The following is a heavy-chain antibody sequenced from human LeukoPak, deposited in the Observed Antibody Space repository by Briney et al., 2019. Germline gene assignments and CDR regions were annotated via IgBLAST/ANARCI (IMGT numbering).Heavy chain of an antibody. J-gene: IGHJ6*03. CDR3: ARGYYYYYYMDV. CDR2: IYTSGST. V-gene: IGHV4-61*02. Sequence: PSETQSLTCTVSGDSISSGSYYWSWIRQPAGKGLEWIGRIYTSGSTNYNPSLKSRVTISVDTSKNQFSLKLSSATAADTAVYYCARGYYYYYYMDVWGKGTTVTVSS. CDR1: GDSISSGSYY.